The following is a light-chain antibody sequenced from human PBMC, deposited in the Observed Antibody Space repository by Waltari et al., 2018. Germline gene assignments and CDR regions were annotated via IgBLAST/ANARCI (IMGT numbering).Light chain of an antibody. CDR1: SGMMARNY. Sequence: NFMRTQPLSVSEAPGKTLTIACTASSGMMARNYMQSYQQRPGRAHTIVLYEEDRIPSGVHDRLSASIVSSTNSATLTISGLHTDDVADYYCQSFVNNNAGIFGGGTKLTVL. CDR2: EED. V-gene: IGLV6-57*02. CDR3: QSFVNNNAGI. J-gene: IGLJ2*01.